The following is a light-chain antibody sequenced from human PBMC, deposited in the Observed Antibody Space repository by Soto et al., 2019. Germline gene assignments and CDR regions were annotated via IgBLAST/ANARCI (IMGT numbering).Light chain of an antibody. CDR3: QHYNSYPWT. J-gene: IGKJ1*01. CDR2: HAS. Sequence: DIQMTQSPSTLSASIGDRVTITCRASQTINNWLAWYQQKPGKAPNLLIYHASNLETGVPSRFRGSAFWTDFTLTISSLQPDDFATYYCQHYNSYPWTFGQGTKVEIK. V-gene: IGKV1-5*01. CDR1: QTINNW.